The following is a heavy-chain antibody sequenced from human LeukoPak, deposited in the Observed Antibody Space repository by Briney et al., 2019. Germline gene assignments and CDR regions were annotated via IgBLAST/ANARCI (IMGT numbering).Heavy chain of an antibody. Sequence: GGSLRLSCAASGFTFNNYAMHWVRQAPGKGLEWVAVIGYDGGNKYYADSVKGRFTISRDNSKNQLYLQMNSLRAEDTAVFYCARVLTGGCGGDCLNWGQGTLVTVSS. J-gene: IGHJ4*02. D-gene: IGHD2-21*02. CDR1: GFTFNNYA. CDR2: IGYDGGNK. CDR3: ARVLTGGCGGDCLN. V-gene: IGHV3-30-3*01.